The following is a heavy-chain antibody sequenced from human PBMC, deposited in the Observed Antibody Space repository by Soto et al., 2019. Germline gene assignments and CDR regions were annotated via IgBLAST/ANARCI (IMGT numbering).Heavy chain of an antibody. D-gene: IGHD3-3*01. V-gene: IGHV4-39*01. CDR2: IYYSGST. J-gene: IGHJ4*02. CDR1: GGSISSSSYY. CDR3: ARSDFWSGYYSGGSYDY. Sequence: QLLESGPGLVKPSETLSLTCTVSGGSISSSSYYWGWIRQPPGKGLEWIGSIYYSGSTYYNPSLKSRVTISVDTSKNQFSLKLSSVTAADTAVYYCARSDFWSGYYSGGSYDYWGQGTLVTVSS.